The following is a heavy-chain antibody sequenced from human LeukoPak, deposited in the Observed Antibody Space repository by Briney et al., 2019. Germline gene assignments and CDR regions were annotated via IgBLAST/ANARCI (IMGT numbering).Heavy chain of an antibody. J-gene: IGHJ4*02. Sequence: PSETLSLTCTVSGGSVSSYYWSWIRQPPGKGLEWIGSIYHSGSTYYNPSLKSRVTISADTSKNQFSLKLSSVTAADTAVYYCARAEYYDYVWGSYRYGYFDYWGQGTLVTVSS. D-gene: IGHD3-16*02. CDR2: IYHSGST. V-gene: IGHV4-59*08. CDR3: ARAEYYDYVWGSYRYGYFDY. CDR1: GGSVSSYY.